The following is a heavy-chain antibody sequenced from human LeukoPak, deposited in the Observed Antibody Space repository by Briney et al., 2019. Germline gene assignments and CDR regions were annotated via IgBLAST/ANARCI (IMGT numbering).Heavy chain of an antibody. CDR2: ITHSGST. CDR1: GGSFSGYY. J-gene: IGHJ4*02. D-gene: IGHD5-12*01. Sequence: SETLSLTCAVYGGSFSGYYWSWILQPPGKGLERIGEITHSGSTNYNPSLKSRVTISVDTSKNQFSLKLSSVTAADTAVYYCARVENSAVDIVATIRWYFDYWGQGTLVTVSS. V-gene: IGHV4-34*01. CDR3: ARVENSAVDIVATIRWYFDY.